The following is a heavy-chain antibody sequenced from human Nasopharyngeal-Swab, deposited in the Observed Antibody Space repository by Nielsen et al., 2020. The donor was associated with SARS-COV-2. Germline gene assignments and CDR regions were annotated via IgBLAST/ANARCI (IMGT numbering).Heavy chain of an antibody. J-gene: IGHJ4*02. CDR2: INHSGST. Sequence: RGKGLEWIGEINHSGSTNYNPSLKSRVTISVDTSKNQFSLKLSSVTAADTAVYYCARGQGPRHYYDSSGYYYDVLGRGYYFDYWGQGTLVTVSS. V-gene: IGHV4-34*01. CDR3: ARGQGPRHYYDSSGYYYDVLGRGYYFDY. D-gene: IGHD3-22*01.